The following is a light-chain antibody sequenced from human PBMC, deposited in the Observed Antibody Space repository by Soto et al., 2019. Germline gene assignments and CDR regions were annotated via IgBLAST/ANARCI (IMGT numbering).Light chain of an antibody. Sequence: QAVVTQPPSASGTPGQRVTISCSGTSPNIGSNTVNWYQQLPGAAPKLLVYSTDQRPSGVPDRFSGSKSGTSASLAISGLQSEDEADYYCAAWDDKLNGLVFGGGTQLTVL. CDR1: SPNIGSNT. V-gene: IGLV1-44*01. J-gene: IGLJ7*01. CDR3: AAWDDKLNGLV. CDR2: STD.